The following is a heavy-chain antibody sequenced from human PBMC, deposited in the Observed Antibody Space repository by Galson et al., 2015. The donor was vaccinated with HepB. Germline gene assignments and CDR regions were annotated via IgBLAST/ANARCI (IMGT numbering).Heavy chain of an antibody. CDR2: INPNNGGT. D-gene: IGHD3-22*01. J-gene: IGHJ4*02. CDR1: GYTFTGYF. Sequence: SVKVSCKASGYTFTGYFMHWVRQAPGQGLEWMGRINPNNGGTNYAQRFQGRVTMTRDTSSSTAYMELSRLRSDDTAVYYCAREPGTMIVVVNYWGLDYWGQGTLVTVSS. V-gene: IGHV1-2*06. CDR3: AREPGTMIVVVNYWGLDY.